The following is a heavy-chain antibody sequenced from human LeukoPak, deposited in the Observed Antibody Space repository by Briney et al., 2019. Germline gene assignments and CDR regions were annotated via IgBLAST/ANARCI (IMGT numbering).Heavy chain of an antibody. D-gene: IGHD5-24*01. CDR2: ISYNGVNK. V-gene: IGHV3-30-3*01. CDR1: GFTFSDYA. Sequence: GRSLTLSCAASGFTFSDYAMHWVRQAPGKGLEWVTLISYNGVNKYYADSVKGRFTISRDNSKNTLYLQMDSLRAEDMAVYYCARAKDGTNILDYWGQGTLVTVSS. CDR3: ARAKDGTNILDY. J-gene: IGHJ4*02.